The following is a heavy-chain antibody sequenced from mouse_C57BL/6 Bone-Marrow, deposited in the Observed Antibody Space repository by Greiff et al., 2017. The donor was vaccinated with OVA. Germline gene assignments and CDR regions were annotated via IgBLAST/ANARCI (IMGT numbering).Heavy chain of an antibody. Sequence: DVMLVESGGGLVKPGGSLKLSCAASGFTFSDYGMHWVRQAPEKGLEWVAYISSGSSTIYYADTVKGRFTISRDNAKNTLFLQMTSLRSEDTAMYYCARDYYYGSSYPYAMDYWGQGTSVTVSS. D-gene: IGHD1-1*01. CDR1: GFTFSDYG. CDR3: ARDYYYGSSYPYAMDY. J-gene: IGHJ4*01. V-gene: IGHV5-17*01. CDR2: ISSGSSTI.